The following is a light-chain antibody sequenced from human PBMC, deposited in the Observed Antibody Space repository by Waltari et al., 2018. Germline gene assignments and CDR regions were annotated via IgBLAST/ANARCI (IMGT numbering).Light chain of an antibody. J-gene: IGLJ1*01. CDR1: SSDVGGYDY. V-gene: IGLV2-14*03. CDR3: TSFTSSRTYV. CDR2: DVS. Sequence: QSVLTQPVSVSGSPGQSIAISCTGTSSDVGGYDYVFWYQQHPGKVPKLMIYDVSARPSGVSNRFSCSKSGNTASLTISGLQAEDEADYYCTSFTSSRTYVFGTGTKVTVL.